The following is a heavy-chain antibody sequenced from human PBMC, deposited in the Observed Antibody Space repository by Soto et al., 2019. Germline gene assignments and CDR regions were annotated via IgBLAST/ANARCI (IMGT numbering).Heavy chain of an antibody. Sequence: EVQLVESGGGLVKPGGSLRLSCAASGFTFSSYSMNWVRQAPGKGLEWVSSISSSSSYIYYADSVKVRFTISRDNAKNSLYLQMNSLRAEDTAVYYCARDPYCSGGSCYTGWFDPWGQGTLVTVSS. V-gene: IGHV3-21*01. D-gene: IGHD2-15*01. CDR1: GFTFSSYS. CDR2: ISSSSSYI. CDR3: ARDPYCSGGSCYTGWFDP. J-gene: IGHJ5*02.